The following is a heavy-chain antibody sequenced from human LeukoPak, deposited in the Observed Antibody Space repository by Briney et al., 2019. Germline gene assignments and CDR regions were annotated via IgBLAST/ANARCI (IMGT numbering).Heavy chain of an antibody. V-gene: IGHV4-34*01. CDR3: ARHSIGAPYSSSSVYFQH. Sequence: SETLSLTCAVYGGSFSGYYWSWIRQPPGKGLEWIEEINHSGSTNYNPSPKSRVTISVDTSKNQFSLKLSSVTAADTAVYYCARHSIGAPYSSSSVYFQHWGQGTLDTVSS. CDR1: GGSFSGYY. D-gene: IGHD6-6*01. CDR2: INHSGST. J-gene: IGHJ1*01.